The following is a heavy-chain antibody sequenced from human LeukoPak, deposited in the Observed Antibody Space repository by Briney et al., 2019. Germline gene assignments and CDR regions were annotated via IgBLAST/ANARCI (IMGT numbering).Heavy chain of an antibody. V-gene: IGHV3-21*01. J-gene: IGHJ3*02. CDR3: ARGYGDPPGDAFDI. CDR2: ISSSSSHI. CDR1: GFTFSSYS. D-gene: IGHD4-17*01. Sequence: GGSLRLSCAASGFTFSSYSMNWVRQAPGKGLEWVSSISSSSSHIYYADSVKGRFTISRDNAKNSLYLQMNSLRAEDTAVYYCARGYGDPPGDAFDIWGQGTMVTVSS.